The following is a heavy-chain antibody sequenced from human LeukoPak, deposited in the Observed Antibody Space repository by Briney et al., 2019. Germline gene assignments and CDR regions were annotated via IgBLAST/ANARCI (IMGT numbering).Heavy chain of an antibody. CDR1: GFSFSNYW. CDR3: ARDYRWNDVYFDY. CDR2: INEDGSEK. Sequence: GGSLRLSCAASGFSFSNYWMKWVRQDPGKGLEWVANINEDGSEKYYVDSVKGRFTISRENAKNSLYLRMNSLRAEDTAVYYCARDYRWNDVYFDYWGQGTLVTVSS. D-gene: IGHD1-1*01. J-gene: IGHJ4*02. V-gene: IGHV3-7*01.